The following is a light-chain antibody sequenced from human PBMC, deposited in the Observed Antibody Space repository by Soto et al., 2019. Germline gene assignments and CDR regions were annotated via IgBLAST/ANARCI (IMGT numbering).Light chain of an antibody. V-gene: IGKV1-9*01. CDR2: AAS. CDR1: QVISTS. J-gene: IGKJ1*01. CDR3: QQYNLYST. Sequence: DIPLTPVPSLLSPSIRDGVTITCRASQVISTSLAWYQVKPGKAPKLLIYAASTLESGVPSRFSATVSGTEFTLTISSLQPDDSATYYCQQYNLYSTFGQGTKVDI.